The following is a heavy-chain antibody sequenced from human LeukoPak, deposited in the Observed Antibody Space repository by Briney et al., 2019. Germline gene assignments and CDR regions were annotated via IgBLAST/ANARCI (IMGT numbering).Heavy chain of an antibody. CDR1: GGSISSSSYF. Sequence: PSETLSLTCTVSGGSISSSSYFWGWIRQPPGKGLEWLGIIYYSGNTYYNPSLKSRVTISVDTSNNQFSLKLSSVTAADTAVYYCVRHASGEDYWGQGTLVTVSS. D-gene: IGHD2-15*01. J-gene: IGHJ4*02. V-gene: IGHV4-39*01. CDR2: IYYSGNT. CDR3: VRHASGEDY.